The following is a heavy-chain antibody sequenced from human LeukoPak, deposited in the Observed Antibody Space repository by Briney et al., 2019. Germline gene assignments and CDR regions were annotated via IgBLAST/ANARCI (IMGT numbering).Heavy chain of an antibody. J-gene: IGHJ4*02. CDR3: ARILAVSGTPGL. D-gene: IGHD6-19*01. CDR1: GYTFTTYP. Sequence: GASVKVSCKASGYTFTTYPIHWVRQAPGQRLEWMGWINTANGDTKYSQKFQGRLTTSRDTSASTAYMELSSLRSGDTAVYYCARILAVSGTPGLWGQGTLVTVSS. V-gene: IGHV1-3*04. CDR2: INTANGDT.